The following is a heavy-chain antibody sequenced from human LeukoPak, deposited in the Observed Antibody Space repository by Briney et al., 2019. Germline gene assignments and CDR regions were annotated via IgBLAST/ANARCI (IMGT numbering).Heavy chain of an antibody. CDR3: ARVRDGYKPPKLSSYYYMDV. CDR2: IKTDGSIT. Sequence: GGSLRLSCAASGFSFSVYWMHWVRQAPGKGPVWVSRIKTDGSITDYADSVKGRFTISRDNAKNTLYLQMNSLRAEDTAVYYCARVRDGYKPPKLSSYYYMDVWGKGTTVTISS. D-gene: IGHD5-24*01. J-gene: IGHJ6*03. V-gene: IGHV3-74*01. CDR1: GFSFSVYW.